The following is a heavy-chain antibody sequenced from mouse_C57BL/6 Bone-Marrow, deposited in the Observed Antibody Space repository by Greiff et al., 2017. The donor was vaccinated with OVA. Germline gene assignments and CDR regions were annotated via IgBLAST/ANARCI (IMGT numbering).Heavy chain of an antibody. V-gene: IGHV1-61*01. J-gene: IGHJ3*01. D-gene: IGHD3-2*02. CDR2: IYPSDSET. CDR3: ARKDSSGYMVFAY. Sequence: VQLQQPGAELVRPGSSVKLSCKASGYTFTSYWMDWVKQRPGQGLEWIGNIYPSDSETHYNQKFKDKATLTVDKSSSTAYMQLSSLTSEDSAVYYCARKDSSGYMVFAYWGQGTLVTVSA. CDR1: GYTFTSYW.